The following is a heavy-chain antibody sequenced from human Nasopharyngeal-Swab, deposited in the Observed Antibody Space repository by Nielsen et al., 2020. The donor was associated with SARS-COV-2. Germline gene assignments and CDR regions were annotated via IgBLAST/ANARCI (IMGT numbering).Heavy chain of an antibody. V-gene: IGHV4-61*01. CDR2: VSYSGST. J-gene: IGHJ6*03. CDR3: ARSYYDSSFLYYYYYMDV. Sequence: SETLSLTCTVSGGSVSDDRYYWIWIRQPPGKGLEWIAYVSYSGSTNSNPSLKSRVTISVDTSKNQFSLKLSSVTAADTAVYYCARSYYDSSFLYYYYYMDVWGKGTTVTVSS. D-gene: IGHD3-22*01. CDR1: GGSVSDDRYY.